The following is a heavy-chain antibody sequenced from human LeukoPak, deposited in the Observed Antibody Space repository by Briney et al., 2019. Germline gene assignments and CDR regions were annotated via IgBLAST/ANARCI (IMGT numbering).Heavy chain of an antibody. V-gene: IGHV3-30-3*01. CDR1: GFTFSNYA. D-gene: IGHD1-7*01. CDR2: ISYDGSIK. Sequence: GGSLRLSCAASGFTFSNYAMSWVRQAPGKGLEWVAVISYDGSIKYYADSMKGRFTISRDNSKSTLYLQMNSLRVEDTAVYYCARMMTGTGDQWGQGTLLIVSS. CDR3: ARMMTGTGDQ. J-gene: IGHJ5*02.